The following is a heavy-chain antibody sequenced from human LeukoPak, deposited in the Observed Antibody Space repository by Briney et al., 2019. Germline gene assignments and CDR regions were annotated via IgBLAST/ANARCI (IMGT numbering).Heavy chain of an antibody. D-gene: IGHD2-21*01. V-gene: IGHV3-23*01. CDR1: GFTFGSYA. CDR3: AKFLPTHIVVANYYFDY. CDR2: ISGSGGST. J-gene: IGHJ4*02. Sequence: GGSLRLSCAASGFTFGSYAMSWVRQAPGKGLEWVSAISGSGGSTYYADSVKGRFTISRDNSKNTLYLQMNSLRAEDTAVYYCAKFLPTHIVVANYYFDYWGQGTLVTVSS.